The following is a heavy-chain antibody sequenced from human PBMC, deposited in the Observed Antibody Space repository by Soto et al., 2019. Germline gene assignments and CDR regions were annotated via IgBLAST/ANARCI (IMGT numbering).Heavy chain of an antibody. CDR3: ARGGDGFDL. Sequence: PSETPSLTYSVSGHSLTIGGHNWTWIRQHPGKGLEWIGYIYHSGSTYYSPSLKSRVTISVDTSENRFSLKLTSVTAADTAVYYCARGGDGFDLWGQGKMVT. CDR2: IYHSGST. J-gene: IGHJ3*01. V-gene: IGHV4-31*03. CDR1: GHSLTIGGHN.